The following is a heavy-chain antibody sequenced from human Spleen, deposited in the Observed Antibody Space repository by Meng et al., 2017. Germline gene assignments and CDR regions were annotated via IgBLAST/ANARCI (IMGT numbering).Heavy chain of an antibody. J-gene: IGHJ4*02. CDR3: ARDGAFSGYYYPYYFDY. CDR2: IWYDGSNK. Sequence: GGSLRLSCAASGFTFSSYEMKWVRQAPGKGLEWVAVIWYDGSNKYYADSVKGRFTIYRDNSKNTLSLQMNSLRAEDTAVYYCARDGAFSGYYYPYYFDYWGQGTQVTVSS. V-gene: IGHV3-33*08. D-gene: IGHD3-22*01. CDR1: GFTFSSYE.